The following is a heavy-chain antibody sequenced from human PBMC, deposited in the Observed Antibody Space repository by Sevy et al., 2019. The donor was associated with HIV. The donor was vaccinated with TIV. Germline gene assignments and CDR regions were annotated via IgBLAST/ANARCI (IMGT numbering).Heavy chain of an antibody. Sequence: ASVKVSCKASGYTFTSYGISWVRQAPGQGLEWMGWISAYNGNTNYAQKLQGRDTMTTDTSTSTAYMELRSLRSDDTAVYYCARYPRTFGELTLDYWGQGTLVSVSS. D-gene: IGHD3-10*01. J-gene: IGHJ4*02. V-gene: IGHV1-18*01. CDR1: GYTFTSYG. CDR2: ISAYNGNT. CDR3: ARYPRTFGELTLDY.